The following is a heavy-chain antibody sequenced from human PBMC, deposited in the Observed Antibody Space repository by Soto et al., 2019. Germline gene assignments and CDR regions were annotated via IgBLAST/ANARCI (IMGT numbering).Heavy chain of an antibody. D-gene: IGHD5-12*01. Sequence: GGSLRLSCAASGFTFSNAWMSWVRQAPGKGLEWVGRIKSKTDGGTTDYAAPVKGRFTISRGDSKNTLYLQMNSLKTEDTAVYYCTTDPTTFIVATIRGGEWGQGTLVTV. CDR2: IKSKTDGGTT. V-gene: IGHV3-15*01. CDR3: TTDPTTFIVATIRGGE. J-gene: IGHJ4*02. CDR1: GFTFSNAW.